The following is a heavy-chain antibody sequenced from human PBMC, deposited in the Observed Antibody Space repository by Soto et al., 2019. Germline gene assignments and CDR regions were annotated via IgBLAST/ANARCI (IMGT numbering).Heavy chain of an antibody. J-gene: IGHJ6*03. CDR3: ARANWQWLGPYYYYYMDG. V-gene: IGHV1-2*04. CDR2: INPNSGGT. CDR1: GYTFTGYY. D-gene: IGHD6-19*01. Sequence: QVQLVQSGAEVKKPGASVKVSCKASGYTFTGYYMHWVRQAPGQGLEWMGWINPNSGGTNYAQKFQAWVTMTRDASISTAYMEVRRLRSDDTAVYYCARANWQWLGPYYYYYMDGWGKGTTVTVSS.